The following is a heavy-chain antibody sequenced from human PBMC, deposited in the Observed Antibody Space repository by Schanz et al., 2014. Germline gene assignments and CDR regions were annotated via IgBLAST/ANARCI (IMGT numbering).Heavy chain of an antibody. CDR2: MNESHSTI. CDR3: ARKVVATIGGYYDN. CDR1: ESSFSSKA. Sequence: EVQLLESGGGLVEPGGSRSLSGEASESSFSSKARGWARQARGKGLEWVSAMNESHSTIYYADSVRGRFTISRDNAENTLFLQMNSLRAEDTAVYYCARKVVATIGGYYDNWGQGTLVIVSS. D-gene: IGHD5-12*01. J-gene: IGHJ4*02. V-gene: IGHV3-23*01.